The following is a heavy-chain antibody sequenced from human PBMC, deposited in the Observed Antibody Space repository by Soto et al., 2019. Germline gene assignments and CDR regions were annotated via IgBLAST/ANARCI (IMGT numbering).Heavy chain of an antibody. J-gene: IGHJ4*02. Sequence: QLQLQESGPGLVKPSETLSLTCSVSDDSINSDKYYWGWIRQPPGKGLEWIGSIYYRGNAYYNPSLQTRVTISLDKSRSQFSRKLNSVTAADSAVYFCARLEGLATSSYYFDFWGPGALVTVSS. CDR1: DDSINSDKYY. V-gene: IGHV4-39*01. CDR3: ARLEGLATSSYYFDF. CDR2: IYYRGNA. D-gene: IGHD6-6*01.